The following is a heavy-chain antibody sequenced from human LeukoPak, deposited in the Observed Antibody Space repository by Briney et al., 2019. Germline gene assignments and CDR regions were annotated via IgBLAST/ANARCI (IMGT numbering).Heavy chain of an antibody. J-gene: IGHJ4*02. Sequence: PGGSLRLSCAASGFTFSSYAMSWVRQAPGKGLEWVSAISGSGDGTYFADSVKGRFTISRDNSKSTLYLQMNSLRAEDTAVYYCAKELSLDFDYWGQGTLVTVSS. CDR2: ISGSGDGT. CDR3: AKELSLDFDY. V-gene: IGHV3-23*01. CDR1: GFTFSSYA. D-gene: IGHD2-2*01.